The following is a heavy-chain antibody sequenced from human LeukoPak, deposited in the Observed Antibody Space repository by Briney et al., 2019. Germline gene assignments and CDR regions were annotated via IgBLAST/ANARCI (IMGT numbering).Heavy chain of an antibody. CDR2: IYYSGST. CDR1: GGSTCRSSYY. Sequence: SETLSLTCTLSGGSTCRSSYYWGCIRQPPGKGLEWIGTIYYSGSTYYNPSLKSRVTISVDTSKNQFSLRLSSVTAADTAVYYCATQSRYSSGWPYYDFDYWGQGTLVTVSS. V-gene: IGHV4-39*01. D-gene: IGHD6-19*01. J-gene: IGHJ4*02. CDR3: ATQSRYSSGWPYYDFDY.